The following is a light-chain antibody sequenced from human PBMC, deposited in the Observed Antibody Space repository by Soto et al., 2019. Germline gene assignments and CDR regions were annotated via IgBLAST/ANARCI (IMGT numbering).Light chain of an antibody. V-gene: IGLV3-1*01. J-gene: IGLJ2*01. CDR1: KLGDKY. Sequence: SSELTQPPSVSVSPGQTASITCSGDKLGDKYAWWYQQKSGQSPVLVIYEDSKRPSGIPERFSGSNSGNTATLTISGTQAMDEADYYCQAWDSSTVVFGGGTQLTVL. CDR3: QAWDSSTVV. CDR2: EDS.